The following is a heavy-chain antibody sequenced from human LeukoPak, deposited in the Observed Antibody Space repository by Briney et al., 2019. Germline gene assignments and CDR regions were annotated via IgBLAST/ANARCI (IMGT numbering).Heavy chain of an antibody. CDR1: GGSFSGYY. J-gene: IGHJ4*02. Sequence: SETLSLTCAVYGGSFSGYYWSWIRQPPGKGLEWIGEINHSGSTNYNPSLKSRVTISVDTSKNQFSLKLSSVTAADTAVYYCARYSSGWYSNYYFDCWGQGTLVTVSS. CDR3: ARYSSGWYSNYYFDC. CDR2: INHSGST. V-gene: IGHV4-34*01. D-gene: IGHD6-19*01.